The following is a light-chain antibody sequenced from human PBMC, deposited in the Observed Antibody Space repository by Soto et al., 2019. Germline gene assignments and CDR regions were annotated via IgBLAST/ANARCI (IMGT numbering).Light chain of an antibody. V-gene: IGKV3D-20*02. J-gene: IGKJ4*01. CDR2: GAS. Sequence: ESVLTPSPGTLSLSPGEGATKSCGASQSVSSSYLAWYQQKPGQAPRLLIYGASTRATGVPDRFSGSGSGTDFTLTISRLEPEDFAIYYCQPRYNWPLTFGAAITVDIK. CDR3: QPRYNWPLT. CDR1: QSVSSSY.